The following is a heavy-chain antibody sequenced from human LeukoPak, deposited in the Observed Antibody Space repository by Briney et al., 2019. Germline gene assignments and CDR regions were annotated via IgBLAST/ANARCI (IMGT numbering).Heavy chain of an antibody. CDR3: ARPGHYYGSGSYREGDY. D-gene: IGHD3-10*01. CDR2: ISAYNGNT. J-gene: IGHJ4*02. Sequence: ASVKVSCKASGYTFTGYHIHWVRQAPGQGLEWMGWISAYNGNTNYAQKLQGRVTMTTDTSTSTAYMELRSLRSDDTAVYYCARPGHYYGSGSYREGDYWGQGTLVTVSS. V-gene: IGHV1-18*04. CDR1: GYTFTGYH.